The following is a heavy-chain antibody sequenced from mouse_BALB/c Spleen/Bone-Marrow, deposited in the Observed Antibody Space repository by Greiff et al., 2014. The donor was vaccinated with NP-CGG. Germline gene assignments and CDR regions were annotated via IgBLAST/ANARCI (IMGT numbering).Heavy chain of an antibody. CDR1: GFSFNSYG. CDR2: ISGGGSYT. V-gene: IGHV5-9-2*01. Sequence: EVQVVESGGGLVKSGGSLKLSCAASGFSFNSYGMSWVRQTPEKRLEWVATISGGGSYTFYPDSVKGRFTISRDNAKNNLYLQLSSLMSEDTALYYCARHAYYDQTEVSFVYWGQGTLVTVSA. J-gene: IGHJ3*01. D-gene: IGHD2-4*01. CDR3: ARHAYYDQTEVSFVY.